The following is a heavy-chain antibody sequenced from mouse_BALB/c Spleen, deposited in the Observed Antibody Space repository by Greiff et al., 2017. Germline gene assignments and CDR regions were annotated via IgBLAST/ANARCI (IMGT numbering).Heavy chain of an antibody. V-gene: IGHV5-17*02. CDR1: GFTFSSFG. D-gene: IGHD2-1*01. CDR2: INSDSSTI. CDR3: ARYGNSYAMDY. J-gene: IGHJ4*01. Sequence: EVQLVESGGGLVQPGGSRKLSCAASGFTFSSFGMHWVRQAPEKGLEWVAYINSDSSTIYYADTVKGRFTISRDNPKNTLFLQMTSLRSEDTAMYYCARYGNSYAMDYWGQGTSVTVAS.